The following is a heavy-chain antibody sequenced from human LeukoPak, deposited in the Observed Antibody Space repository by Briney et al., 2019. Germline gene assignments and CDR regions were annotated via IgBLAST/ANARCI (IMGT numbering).Heavy chain of an antibody. CDR1: GITLSNYG. Sequence: QPGGSLRLSCAVSGITLSNYGMTWVRQAPGKGLEWVAGISDTGGRTNYADSVKGRFTISRDNSKNTLYLQMNSLRAEDTAVYYCARSGYSSIQLFRYYYYMDVWGKGTTVTVSS. CDR2: ISDTGGRT. V-gene: IGHV3-23*01. CDR3: ARSGYSSIQLFRYYYYMDV. D-gene: IGHD6-13*01. J-gene: IGHJ6*03.